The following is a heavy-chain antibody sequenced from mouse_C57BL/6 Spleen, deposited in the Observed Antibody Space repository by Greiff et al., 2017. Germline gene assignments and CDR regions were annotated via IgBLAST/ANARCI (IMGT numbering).Heavy chain of an antibody. CDR3: ARDYDEGDWYFDV. CDR1: GFNIKDYY. D-gene: IGHD2-4*01. V-gene: IGHV14-2*01. Sequence: VQLKESGAELVKPGASVKLSCTASGFNIKDYYMHWVKQRTEQGLEWIGRIDPEDGETKYAPKFQGKATITADTSSNTAYLQLSSLTSEDTAVYYCARDYDEGDWYFDVWGTGTTVTVSS. J-gene: IGHJ1*03. CDR2: IDPEDGET.